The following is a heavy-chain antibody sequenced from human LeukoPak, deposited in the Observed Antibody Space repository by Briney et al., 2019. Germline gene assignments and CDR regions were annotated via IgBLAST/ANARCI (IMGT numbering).Heavy chain of an antibody. Sequence: EASVKVSCKASGYTFTGYYMHWVRQAPGQGLEWMGRINPNSGGTNYAQKFQGRVTMTRDTSISTAYMELSRLRSDDTAVYYCAKTRGDYGAFDIWGQGTMVTVSS. CDR1: GYTFTGYY. V-gene: IGHV1-2*06. CDR3: AKTRGDYGAFDI. CDR2: INPNSGGT. D-gene: IGHD4-17*01. J-gene: IGHJ3*02.